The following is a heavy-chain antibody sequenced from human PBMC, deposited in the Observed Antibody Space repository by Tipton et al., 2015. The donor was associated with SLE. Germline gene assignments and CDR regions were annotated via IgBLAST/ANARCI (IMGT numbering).Heavy chain of an antibody. J-gene: IGHJ4*02. CDR1: GYTFTNYW. CDR3: ERQVGYGDFIN. V-gene: IGHV5-51*01. CDR2: IYPSDSTV. D-gene: IGHD4-17*01. Sequence: QLVQSGPEVKKPGESLKISCKASGYTFTNYWIGWVRQMPGKGLELMGIIYPSDSTVKYSPSFQGRVTISADKSNSIAYLQWSSLQASDTAMYYCERQVGYGDFINWGQGTLVTVSS.